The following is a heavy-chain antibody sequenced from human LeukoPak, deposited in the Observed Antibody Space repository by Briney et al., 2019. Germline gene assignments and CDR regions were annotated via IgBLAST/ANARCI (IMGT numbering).Heavy chain of an antibody. CDR3: ARFVRGGSGEFDY. V-gene: IGHV4-39*01. Sequence: SETLSLTCTVSGGSISCSSYYWGWIRQPPGKGLEWIGSIYYSGSTYYNPSLKSRATISVDTSKNQFSLKLSSVTAADTAVYYCARFVRGGSGEFDYWGQGTLVTVSS. CDR1: GGSISCSSYY. J-gene: IGHJ4*02. D-gene: IGHD3-10*01. CDR2: IYYSGST.